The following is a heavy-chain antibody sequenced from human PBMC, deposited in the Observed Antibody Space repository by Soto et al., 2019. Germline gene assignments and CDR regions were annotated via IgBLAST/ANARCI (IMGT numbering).Heavy chain of an antibody. CDR3: GRDYKMQGGPVFFFYAMAA. V-gene: IGHV4-31*03. D-gene: IGHD2-15*01. Sequence: PSETLSLTCTVSGDSIRSGTYYWSWIRQYPGRGLEWIGHIFHSGTTYYNPSLKSRVTISVDTSQTQFSLKLTSMTAADTAVYYFGRDYKMQGGPVFFFYAMAAGG. CDR2: IFHSGTT. J-gene: IGHJ6*04. CDR1: GDSIRSGTYY.